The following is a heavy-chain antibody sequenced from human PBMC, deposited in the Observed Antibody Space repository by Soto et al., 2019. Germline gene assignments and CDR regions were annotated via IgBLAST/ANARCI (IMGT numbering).Heavy chain of an antibody. J-gene: IGHJ4*02. CDR1: GFTFRSYA. V-gene: IGHV3-23*01. CDR3: AKGGVIVPAAIGD. D-gene: IGHD2-2*02. CDR2: ISGSGDRT. Sequence: GGSLRLSCAASGFTFRSYAMNWVRQALRKGLEWVSVISGSGDRTYYADSVKGRFTISRDNSKNTVYLQMNSLRVEDTALYYCAKGGVIVPAAIGDWGQGTLVTVSS.